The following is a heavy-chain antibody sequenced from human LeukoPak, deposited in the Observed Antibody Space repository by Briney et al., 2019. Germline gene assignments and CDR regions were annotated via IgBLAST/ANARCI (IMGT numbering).Heavy chain of an antibody. D-gene: IGHD2-15*01. CDR1: GFTFSSYG. V-gene: IGHV3-33*01. Sequence: GGSLRLSCAASGFTFSSYGMHWVRQAPGKGLEGVAVIWYDGSNKYYADSVKGRFTISRDNSENTLYLQMNSLRAEDTTVYYCARDRRDCSGGSCYSRLSYFDYWGQGTLVTVSS. CDR2: IWYDGSNK. J-gene: IGHJ4*02. CDR3: ARDRRDCSGGSCYSRLSYFDY.